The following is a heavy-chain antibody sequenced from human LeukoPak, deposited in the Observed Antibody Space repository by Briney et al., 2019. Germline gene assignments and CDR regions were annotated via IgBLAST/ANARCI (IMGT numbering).Heavy chain of an antibody. Sequence: GGSLRLSCAASGFTSNSHVMSWVRQAPGKGLEWVSAFSGGSGSTYYADSVRDRFTISGDTSKNTLYLQMNSLRAEDTAVYYCARSEIYNYGYNPNTKFDFWGQGTLVTVSS. D-gene: IGHD5-18*01. CDR1: GFTSNSHV. J-gene: IGHJ4*02. V-gene: IGHV3-23*01. CDR3: ARSEIYNYGYNPNTKFDF. CDR2: FSGGSGST.